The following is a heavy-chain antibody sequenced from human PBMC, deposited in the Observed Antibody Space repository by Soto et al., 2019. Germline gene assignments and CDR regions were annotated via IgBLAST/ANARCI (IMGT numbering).Heavy chain of an antibody. J-gene: IGHJ4*02. CDR3: ARGASQLVYHYFDY. Sequence: ASLKGSCNASGYTCTSYYMHWVRQAPGQGLEWMGIINPSGGSTSYAQKFQGRVTMTRDTSTSTVYMELSSLRSEDTAVYYCARGASQLVYHYFDYWGQGTLVTVSS. CDR2: INPSGGST. V-gene: IGHV1-46*03. D-gene: IGHD2-8*01. CDR1: GYTCTSYY.